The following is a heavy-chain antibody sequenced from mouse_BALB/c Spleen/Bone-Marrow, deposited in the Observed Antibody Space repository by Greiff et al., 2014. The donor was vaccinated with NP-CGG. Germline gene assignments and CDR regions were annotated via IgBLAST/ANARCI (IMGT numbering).Heavy chain of an antibody. CDR2: INPGSGGT. CDR1: GYAFTNYL. CDR3: ARRDGSYFDY. Sequence: VQLQESGAELVRPGTSVKVSCKASGYAFTNYLIEWVKQRPGQGLEWIGMINPGSGGTNYNEKFKGKATLTADKSSSTAYMQLXXLTSDDSAVYFCARRDGSYFDYWGQGTTLTVSS. D-gene: IGHD3-3*01. J-gene: IGHJ2*01. V-gene: IGHV1-54*01.